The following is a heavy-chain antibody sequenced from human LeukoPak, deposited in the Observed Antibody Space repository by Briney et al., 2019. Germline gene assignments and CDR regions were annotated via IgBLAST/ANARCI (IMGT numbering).Heavy chain of an antibody. J-gene: IGHJ4*02. CDR1: GYRFTSYW. CDR2: IYPGGSDT. V-gene: IGHV5-51*01. CDR3: ARVYLDCSGGTCLDFDY. Sequence: GESLKIPCKGSGYRFTSYWIAWVRQMPDKGLEWMGIIYPGGSDTRYSPSFQGQVTISADKSISTAFLQWSSLKASDTAIYYCARVYLDCSGGTCLDFDYWGQGTLVTVPS. D-gene: IGHD2-15*01.